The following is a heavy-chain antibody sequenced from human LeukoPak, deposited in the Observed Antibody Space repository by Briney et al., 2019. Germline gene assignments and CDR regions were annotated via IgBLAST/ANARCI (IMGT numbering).Heavy chain of an antibody. CDR1: GYTFTSYG. D-gene: IGHD2-2*01. CDR2: ISAYNGNT. CDR3: ARGPDCSSTSCYSFNYYYYGMDV. V-gene: IGHV1-18*01. Sequence: ASVKVSCKASGYTFTSYGISWVRQAPGQGLEWMGWISAYNGNTNYAQKLQGRVTMTTDTSTSTAYMELRSLRSDDTAVYYCARGPDCSSTSCYSFNYYYYGMDVWGQGTTVTVSS. J-gene: IGHJ6*02.